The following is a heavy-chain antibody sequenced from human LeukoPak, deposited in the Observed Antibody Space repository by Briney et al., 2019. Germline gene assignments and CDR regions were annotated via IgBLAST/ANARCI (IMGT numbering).Heavy chain of an antibody. Sequence: PSETLSLTCTVSGDSISSYYWSWIRQPPGKGLEWIGSMYYSGSTNYKPSLKSRVTISVDTSKNQFSLKLSAVTAADTAVYYCARHAYYSDRSGSYEAFDIWGQGTMVTVSS. V-gene: IGHV4-59*08. CDR1: GDSISSYY. CDR2: MYYSGST. D-gene: IGHD3-22*01. CDR3: ARHAYYSDRSGSYEAFDI. J-gene: IGHJ3*02.